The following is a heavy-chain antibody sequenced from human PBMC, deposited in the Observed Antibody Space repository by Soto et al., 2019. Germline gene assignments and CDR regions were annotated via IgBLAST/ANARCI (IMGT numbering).Heavy chain of an antibody. CDR1: GYSFITNW. Sequence: LGESLKISCKGFGYSFITNWIAWVRQMPGKGLEWMGIISPGDSDTRYSPSFQGHVTISVDKSISTAYVQWSSLKASDTAIYYCARQDCSGGNCYDYSYGMDVWGHGTTVTVS. V-gene: IGHV5-51*01. CDR2: ISPGDSDT. J-gene: IGHJ6*02. CDR3: ARQDCSGGNCYDYSYGMDV. D-gene: IGHD2-15*01.